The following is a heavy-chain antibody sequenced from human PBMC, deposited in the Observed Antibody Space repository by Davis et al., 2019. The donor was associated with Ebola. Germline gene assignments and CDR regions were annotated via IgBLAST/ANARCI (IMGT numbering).Heavy chain of an antibody. D-gene: IGHD3-3*01. CDR2: VKQDESEK. CDR1: GFRFSDYW. Sequence: GESLKISCVASGFRFSDYWMSWVRQAPGKGLEWVANVKQDESEKNYVGSVKGRFTISRDNAKNSLYLQMNSLRAEDTAVYYCARDWRFLEWFAFDYWGQGTLVTVSS. V-gene: IGHV3-7*03. CDR3: ARDWRFLEWFAFDY. J-gene: IGHJ4*02.